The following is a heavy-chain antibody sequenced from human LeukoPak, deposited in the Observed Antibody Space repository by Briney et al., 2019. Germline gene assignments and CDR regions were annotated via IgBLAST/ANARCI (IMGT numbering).Heavy chain of an antibody. D-gene: IGHD2-15*01. J-gene: IGHJ6*03. CDR2: VSSSGGTI. CDR1: GFTFSSSE. V-gene: IGHV3-48*03. CDR3: ARLVVPSSLYRYYYYYIDV. Sequence: PGGSLRLSCAASGFTFSSSEMNWVRQAPPKGLEGVSYVSSSGGTIYYADSVKGRFIISRDNAMNSLYLQINSLRVEDTAIYYCARLVVPSSLYRYYYYYIDVWGKGTTVTISS.